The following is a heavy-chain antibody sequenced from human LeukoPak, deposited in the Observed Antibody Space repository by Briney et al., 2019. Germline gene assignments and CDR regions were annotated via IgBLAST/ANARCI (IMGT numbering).Heavy chain of an antibody. J-gene: IGHJ4*02. CDR3: ARWGPYYDFWSGYLL. CDR1: GFTFSDYY. V-gene: IGHV3-11*06. CDR2: ISSSSSYT. D-gene: IGHD3-3*01. Sequence: GGSLRLSCAASGFTFSDYYMSWIRQAPGKGLEWVSYISSSSSYTNYADSVKGRFTISRDNAKNSLYLQMNSLRAEDTAVYYCARWGPYYDFWSGYLLWGQGTLVTVSS.